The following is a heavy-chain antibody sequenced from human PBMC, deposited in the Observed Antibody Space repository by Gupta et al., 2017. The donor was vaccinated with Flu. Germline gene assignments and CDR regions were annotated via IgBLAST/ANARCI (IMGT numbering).Heavy chain of an antibody. V-gene: IGHV1-69*01. J-gene: IGHJ4*02. CDR1: GGSFSDT. CDR3: ARVDGHHLYHNYFDS. Sequence: QLQLVQSGAEVKKPGSAVKVSCKASGGSFSDTISWLRPAPGQGLEWMGRILPIFRTANYAQKFQGRVTITVDESTSTAYMEVTSLRSEDTAVYYCARVDGHHLYHNYFDSWGQGTLVTVSS. D-gene: IGHD5-24*01. CDR2: ILPIFRTA.